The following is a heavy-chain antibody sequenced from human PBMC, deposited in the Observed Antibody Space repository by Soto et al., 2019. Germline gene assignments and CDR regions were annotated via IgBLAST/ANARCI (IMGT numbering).Heavy chain of an antibody. CDR1: GGSISSSSYY. CDR3: ASLFVGADTSCRNYYYYMDV. J-gene: IGHJ6*03. Sequence: SETLSLTCTVSGGSISSSSYYWGWIRQPPGKGLEWIGSIYYSGSTYYNPSLKSRVTISVDTSKNQFSLKLSSVTAADTAVYYCASLFVGADTSCRNYYYYMDVWGKGTTVTVSS. V-gene: IGHV4-39*01. CDR2: IYYSGST. D-gene: IGHD2-2*01.